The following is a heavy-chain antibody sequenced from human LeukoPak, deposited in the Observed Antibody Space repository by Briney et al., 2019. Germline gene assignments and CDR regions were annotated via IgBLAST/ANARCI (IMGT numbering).Heavy chain of an antibody. CDR1: GFTFSSYA. J-gene: IGHJ4*02. CDR3: TRVESGGGAY. V-gene: IGHV3-23*01. D-gene: IGHD1-26*01. CDR2: ISGSGGST. Sequence: PGGSLRLSCAASGFTFSSYAMSWVRQAPGKGLEWVSAISGSGGSTYYADSVKGRFTISRDNSKNTLYLQMNSLKTEDTAVYYCTRVESGGGAYWGQGTLVTVSS.